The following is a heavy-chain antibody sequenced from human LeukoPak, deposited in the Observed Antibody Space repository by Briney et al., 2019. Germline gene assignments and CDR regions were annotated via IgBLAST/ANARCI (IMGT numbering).Heavy chain of an antibody. D-gene: IGHD1-1*01. CDR1: GFTVSSNY. J-gene: IGHJ4*02. V-gene: IGHV3-53*01. CDR2: IYSGGST. Sequence: GGSLRLSCAASGFTVSSNYMSWVRQAPGKGLEWVSVIYSGGSTYYADSVKGRFTISRDNSKNTLYPQMNSLRAEDTAVYYCTTHVIQRPEFDYWGQGTLVTVSS. CDR3: TTHVIQRPEFDY.